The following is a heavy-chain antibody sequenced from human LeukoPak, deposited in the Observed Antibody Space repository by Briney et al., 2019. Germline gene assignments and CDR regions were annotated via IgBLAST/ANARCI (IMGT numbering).Heavy chain of an antibody. D-gene: IGHD5-18*01. Sequence: SSETLSLTCTGSGGSISSYYWSWIRQPPGKGLEWIGYIYYSGSTNYNPSLKSRVTISVDTSKNQFSLKLSSVTAADTAVYYCARAGYSYGADYWGQGTLVSVSS. V-gene: IGHV4-59*01. CDR1: GGSISSYY. J-gene: IGHJ4*02. CDR2: IYYSGST. CDR3: ARAGYSYGADY.